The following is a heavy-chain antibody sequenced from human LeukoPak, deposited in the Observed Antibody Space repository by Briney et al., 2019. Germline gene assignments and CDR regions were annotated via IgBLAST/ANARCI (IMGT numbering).Heavy chain of an antibody. CDR1: GFTFRSSA. Sequence: PGGSLRLSCTASGFTFRSSALTWVRQAPGMGPEWVGFISSTAYGGTAEYAASVRGRFTISRDDSKSIAFLQMNSLKTEDTAMYYCSRGAVPPDYWGQGTLVTVSS. D-gene: IGHD4-17*01. V-gene: IGHV3-49*04. CDR3: SRGAVPPDY. J-gene: IGHJ4*02. CDR2: ISSTAYGGTA.